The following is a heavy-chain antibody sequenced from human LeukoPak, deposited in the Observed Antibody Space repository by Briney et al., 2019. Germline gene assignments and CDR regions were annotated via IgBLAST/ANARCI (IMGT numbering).Heavy chain of an antibody. CDR2: ISGRSSYI. CDR3: ARERESSGQGDY. CDR1: GFTFSTST. D-gene: IGHD6-19*01. J-gene: IGHJ4*02. V-gene: IGHV3-21*01. Sequence: PGGSLRLSCAASGFTFSTSTMNWVRQAPGKGLEWVSSISGRSSYIYYADSVKGRFTISRDNSKNPLYLQMNSLRAEDTAVYYCARERESSGQGDYWGQGTLDTVSS.